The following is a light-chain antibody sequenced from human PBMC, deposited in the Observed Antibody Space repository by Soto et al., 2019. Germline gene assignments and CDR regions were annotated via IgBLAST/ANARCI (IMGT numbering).Light chain of an antibody. CDR3: SSFSTISTFA. CDR2: DVN. J-gene: IGLJ2*01. CDR1: SSDIGAYNH. Sequence: QSALTQPASVSGSPGQSIAISCTGTSSDIGAYNHVSWYQQHPGEAPKLLIYDVNNRPSGVSDRFSGSKSGNTASLTTSGLQDDDEGHYYCSSFSTISTFALAGGPQLT. V-gene: IGLV2-14*03.